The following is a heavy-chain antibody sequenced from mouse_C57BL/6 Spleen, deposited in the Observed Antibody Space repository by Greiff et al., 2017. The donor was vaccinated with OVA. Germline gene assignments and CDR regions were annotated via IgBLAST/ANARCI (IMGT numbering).Heavy chain of an antibody. Sequence: QVQLQQPGAELVKPGASVKLSCKASGYTFTSYWMHWVKQRPGQGLEWIGMIHPHSGSTNYNEKFQNKATLPVDKSSSTAYMQLSSLTSEDSAVYYCARGDYDGSSYGDAMDYWGQGTSVTVSS. CDR3: ARGDYDGSSYGDAMDY. D-gene: IGHD1-1*01. CDR2: IHPHSGST. J-gene: IGHJ4*01. V-gene: IGHV1-64*01. CDR1: GYTFTSYW.